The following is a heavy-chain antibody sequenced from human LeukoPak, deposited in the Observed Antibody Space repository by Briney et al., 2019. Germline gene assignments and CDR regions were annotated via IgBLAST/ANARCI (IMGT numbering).Heavy chain of an antibody. CDR2: ITSSGSTI. Sequence: PGGSLRLSCAASGFTFSDYYMSWIRQAPGKGLEWISYITSSGSTIYYTDSVKGRFTVSRDNAKNSLYLQMNSLRAEDTAVYYCARGRGSWYGVYFDYWGQGTLVTVSS. CDR1: GFTFSDYY. CDR3: ARGRGSWYGVYFDY. V-gene: IGHV3-11*04. J-gene: IGHJ4*02. D-gene: IGHD6-13*01.